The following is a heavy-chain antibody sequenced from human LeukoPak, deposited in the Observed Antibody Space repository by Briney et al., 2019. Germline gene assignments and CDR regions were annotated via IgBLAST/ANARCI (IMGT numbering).Heavy chain of an antibody. CDR3: ARGRSYSSSSVGYYYYYYMDV. CDR2: IYYSGNT. J-gene: IGHJ6*03. Sequence: SETLSLTCTVSGVSISSSNSYWGWIRRPPGKGLEWIGSIYYSGNTYYNASLKSQVSISIDTSKNQFSLRLTSVTAADTAVYYCARGRSYSSSSVGYYYYYYMDVWGKGTTVTVSS. V-gene: IGHV4-39*01. CDR1: GVSISSSNSY. D-gene: IGHD6-6*01.